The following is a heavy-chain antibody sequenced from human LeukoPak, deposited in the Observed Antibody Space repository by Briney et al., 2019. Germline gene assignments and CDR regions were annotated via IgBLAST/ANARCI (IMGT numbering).Heavy chain of an antibody. Sequence: SETLSLTCAVSGGSISSSNWWSWVRQPPGKGLEWIGEIYHSGSTNYNPSLKSRVTISVDTSKNQFSLKLSSVTAADTAVYYCARALPLYSGSYYAYWGQGTLVTVSS. D-gene: IGHD1-26*01. J-gene: IGHJ4*02. CDR1: GGSISSSNW. V-gene: IGHV4-4*02. CDR2: IYHSGST. CDR3: ARALPLYSGSYYAY.